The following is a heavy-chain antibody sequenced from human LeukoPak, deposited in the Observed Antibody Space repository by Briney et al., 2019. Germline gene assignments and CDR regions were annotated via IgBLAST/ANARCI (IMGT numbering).Heavy chain of an antibody. CDR1: GDSIIGYY. CDR2: IYNTLDT. V-gene: IGHV4-59*01. D-gene: IGHD3-22*01. CDR3: ARRRYYDSTGSNRTYYFDY. J-gene: IGHJ4*02. Sequence: SETLPLRCTVSGDSIIGYYWSWIRQPPGKRLEWIGYIYNTLDTTYNPSLESRVTISLDMSNKQFSLRLSSVTAADTAVYYCARRRYYDSTGSNRTYYFDYWGQGILVTVSS.